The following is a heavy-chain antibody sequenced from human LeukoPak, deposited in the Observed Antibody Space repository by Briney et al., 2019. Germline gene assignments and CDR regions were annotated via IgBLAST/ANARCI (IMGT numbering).Heavy chain of an antibody. CDR2: ISSSSSTV. J-gene: IGHJ4*02. D-gene: IGHD5-12*01. V-gene: IGHV3-48*01. Sequence: GGSLRLSCAASGFTFSDYSMNWVRQAPGKGLEWVSYISSSSSTVYYADSVKGRFTISRDNAKNSLNLQMNSLRAEDTAVYYRARDSGYSGYSDYWGQGTLVTVSS. CDR1: GFTFSDYS. CDR3: ARDSGYSGYSDY.